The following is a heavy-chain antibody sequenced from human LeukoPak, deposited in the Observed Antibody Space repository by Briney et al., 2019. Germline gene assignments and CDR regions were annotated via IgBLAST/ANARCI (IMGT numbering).Heavy chain of an antibody. Sequence: PGGSLRLSCAASGFTFDDYGMSWVRQAPGKGLEWGSGINWNGGSTGYADSVKGRFTISRDNAKNSLYLQMNSLRAEDTALYYCARAVYDILTGYAYYYYMDVWGKGTTVTVSS. V-gene: IGHV3-20*04. CDR3: ARAVYDILTGYAYYYYMDV. J-gene: IGHJ6*03. CDR1: GFTFDDYG. CDR2: INWNGGST. D-gene: IGHD3-9*01.